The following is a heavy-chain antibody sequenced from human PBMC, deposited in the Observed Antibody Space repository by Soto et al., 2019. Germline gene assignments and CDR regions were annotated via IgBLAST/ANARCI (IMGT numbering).Heavy chain of an antibody. CDR2: IYYSGST. CDR1: GGSISSYY. D-gene: IGHD1-7*01. J-gene: IGHJ5*02. CDR3: ARDSLTGNYFDP. V-gene: IGHV4-59*12. Sequence: SETLSLTCTVSGGSISSYYWSWIRQPPGKGLEWIGYIYYSGSTNYNPSLKSRVTISVDTSKNQFSLKLSFVTAADTAVYYCARDSLTGNYFDPWGQGTLVTVSS.